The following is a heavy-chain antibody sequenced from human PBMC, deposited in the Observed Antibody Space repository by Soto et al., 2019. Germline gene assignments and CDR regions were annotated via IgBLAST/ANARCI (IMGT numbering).Heavy chain of an antibody. J-gene: IGHJ4*02. CDR2: ISYDGSNK. Sequence: QVQLVESGGGVVQPGRSLRLSCAASGFTFSSYAMHWVRQAPGKGLEWVSFISYDGSNKYDADSVKGRFTISRDNSKNTLYLQMTSLRAEDTAVYYCARDRSMIVVVPGYWGQGTLVTVSS. D-gene: IGHD3-22*01. V-gene: IGHV3-30-3*01. CDR1: GFTFSSYA. CDR3: ARDRSMIVVVPGY.